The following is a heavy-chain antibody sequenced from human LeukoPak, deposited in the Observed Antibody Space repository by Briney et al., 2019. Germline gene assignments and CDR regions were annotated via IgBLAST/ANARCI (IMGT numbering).Heavy chain of an antibody. V-gene: IGHV3-74*01. D-gene: IGHD2-15*01. J-gene: IGHJ3*02. CDR3: ASGGRVGDIFDI. CDR1: GFTFSTNW. Sequence: PGGSLRLSCAASGFTFSTNWMYWVRQAPGKGLVWVSRINSDGRSIGHADSVKGRFTISRDNAYNTLYLQMNSLRAEDTALYYCASGGRVGDIFDIWGQGTMVRVSS. CDR2: INSDGRSI.